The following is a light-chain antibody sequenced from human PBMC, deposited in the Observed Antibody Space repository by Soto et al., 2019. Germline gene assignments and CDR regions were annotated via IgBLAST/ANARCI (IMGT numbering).Light chain of an antibody. CDR1: SSNIGARYD. Sequence: QSALTQPPSVSGAPGQRVTISCTGRSSNIGARYDVQWYQQVPGTAPKLLIFGNTNRPSGVPDRFSASKSGTSASLAISGLQAEDEADYYCQSYDSTLSALVFGGGTQLTVL. V-gene: IGLV1-40*01. J-gene: IGLJ3*02. CDR3: QSYDSTLSALV. CDR2: GNT.